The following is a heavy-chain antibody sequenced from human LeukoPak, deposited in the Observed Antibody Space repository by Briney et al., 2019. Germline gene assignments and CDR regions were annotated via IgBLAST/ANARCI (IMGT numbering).Heavy chain of an antibody. Sequence: GGSLSLSCAASGFTFSSYAMSWVRQAPGKGLEWVSAISGSGGSTYYADSVKGRFTISRDNSKNTLYLQMNSLRAEDTAVYYCAAYSSGWSPRTYYFDYWGQGTLVTVSS. CDR2: ISGSGGST. D-gene: IGHD6-19*01. CDR3: AAYSSGWSPRTYYFDY. V-gene: IGHV3-23*01. CDR1: GFTFSSYA. J-gene: IGHJ4*02.